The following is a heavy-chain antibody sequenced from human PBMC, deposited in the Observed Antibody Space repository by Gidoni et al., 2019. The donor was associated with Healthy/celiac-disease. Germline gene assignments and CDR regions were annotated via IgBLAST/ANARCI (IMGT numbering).Heavy chain of an antibody. J-gene: IGHJ4*02. Sequence: SSSSTIYYADSVKGRFTISRDNAKNSLYLQMNSLRAEDTAVYYCARDGPRGYGYELGYWGQGTLVTVSS. CDR2: SSSSTI. V-gene: IGHV3-48*01. D-gene: IGHD5-18*01. CDR3: ARDGPRGYGYELGY.